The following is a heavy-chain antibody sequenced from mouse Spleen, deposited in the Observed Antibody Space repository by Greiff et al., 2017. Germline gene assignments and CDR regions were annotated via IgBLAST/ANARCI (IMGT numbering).Heavy chain of an antibody. CDR3: PITTATDYAMDY. Sequence: EVKVEESGGGLVQPGGSMKLSCAASGFTFSDAWMDWVRQSPEKGLEWVAEIRNKANNHATYYAESVKGRFTISRDDSKSSVYLQMNSLRAEDTGIYYCPITTATDYAMDYWGQGTSVTVSS. D-gene: IGHD1-2*01. J-gene: IGHJ4*01. CDR2: IRNKANNHAT. V-gene: IGHV6-6*01. CDR1: GFTFSDAW.